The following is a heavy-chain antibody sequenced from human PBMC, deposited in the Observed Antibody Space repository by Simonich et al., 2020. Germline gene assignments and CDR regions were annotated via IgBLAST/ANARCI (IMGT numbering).Heavy chain of an antibody. J-gene: IGHJ4*02. CDR1: GFTFSSYS. CDR3: ARDTSYYGSGSYYFDY. Sequence: GGGLVKPGGSLSLSCAASGFTFSSYSMNWVRQVPGKGLEWVSSISSSSNYIYYADSVKGRLTISRDNAKNSLYLQMNSLRAEDTAVYYCARDTSYYGSGSYYFDYWGQGTLVTVSS. CDR2: ISSSSNYI. D-gene: IGHD3-10*01. V-gene: IGHV3-21*01.